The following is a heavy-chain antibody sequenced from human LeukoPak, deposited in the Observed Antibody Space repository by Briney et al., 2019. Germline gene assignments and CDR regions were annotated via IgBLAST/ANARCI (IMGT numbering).Heavy chain of an antibody. CDR2: IKSNDHGGAT. V-gene: IGHV3-15*01. Sequence: GGSLRLSCAASGFTFSKAWMGWVRQAPGKGLEWVGRIKSNDHGGATDYAATVKGRFAVSRDDSKNTLYLQLNSLKTEDTAMYYCTTDGGVLVRPLFDSWGQGTLVTVSS. J-gene: IGHJ4*02. D-gene: IGHD2-8*02. CDR3: TTDGGVLVRPLFDS. CDR1: GFTFSKAW.